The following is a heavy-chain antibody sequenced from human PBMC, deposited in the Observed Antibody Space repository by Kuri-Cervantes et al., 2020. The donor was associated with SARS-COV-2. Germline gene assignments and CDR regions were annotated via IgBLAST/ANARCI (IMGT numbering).Heavy chain of an antibody. CDR2: IWYDGSNK. CDR3: ARDLSGRFDP. CDR1: GFTFSSYG. D-gene: IGHD5/OR15-5a*01. V-gene: IGHV3-33*01. Sequence: GESLKISCAASGFTFSSYGMHWVRQAPGKGLEWVAVIWYDGSNKYYADSVKGRFTISRDNSKSTLYLQMSSLRAEDTAVYYCARDLSGRFDPWGQGTLVTVSS. J-gene: IGHJ5*02.